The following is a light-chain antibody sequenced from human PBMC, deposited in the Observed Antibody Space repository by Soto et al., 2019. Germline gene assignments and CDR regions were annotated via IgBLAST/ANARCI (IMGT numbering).Light chain of an antibody. Sequence: QSALTQPASVSGSPGQSITISCTGSGSDIGAYNYVSWYQQHPGKAPKLLIHGVTRRPSGVSSRFSASKSAYTASLTISGIQAEDEANYYCSSFTTSYFYVFGQGTKATVL. CDR3: SSFTTSYFYV. CDR1: GSDIGAYNY. CDR2: GVT. V-gene: IGLV2-14*01. J-gene: IGLJ1*01.